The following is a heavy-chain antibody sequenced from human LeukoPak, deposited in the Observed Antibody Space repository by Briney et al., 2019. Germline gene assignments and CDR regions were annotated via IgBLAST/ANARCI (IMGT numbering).Heavy chain of an antibody. CDR3: ARKYQLNAFDI. CDR1: GGTFSSYA. J-gene: IGHJ3*02. Sequence: ASVKVSCTASGGTFSSYAISWVRQAPGQGLEWMGWISAYNGNTNYAQKLQGRVTMTTDTSTSTAYMELRSLRSDDTAVYYCARKYQLNAFDIWGQGTMVTVSS. V-gene: IGHV1-18*01. CDR2: ISAYNGNT. D-gene: IGHD2-2*01.